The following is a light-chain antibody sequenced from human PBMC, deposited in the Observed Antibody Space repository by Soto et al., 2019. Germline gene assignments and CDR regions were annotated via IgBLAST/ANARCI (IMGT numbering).Light chain of an antibody. CDR3: QQYGSSPIT. CDR2: DAS. Sequence: EIVLTQSPATLSLSPGERATLSCGASQSVSSSYLAWYQQKPGLAPRLLIYDASSRATGIPDRFSGSGSGTYFTLTISILEPEDFAVYYCQQYGSSPITFGQGTRLEIK. J-gene: IGKJ5*01. V-gene: IGKV3D-20*01. CDR1: QSVSSSY.